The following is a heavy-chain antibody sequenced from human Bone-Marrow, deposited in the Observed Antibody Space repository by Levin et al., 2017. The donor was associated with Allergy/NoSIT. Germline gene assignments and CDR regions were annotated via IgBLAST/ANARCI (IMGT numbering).Heavy chain of an antibody. CDR1: GFTFSMYA. Sequence: GESLKISCTASGFTFSMYAMHWVRQAPGTGLEYVASITTTGSSTYYADSVKGRFTVSRDNSKNTLYLQMGRLRADDMAVYYCARGQGHCTSISCYGDHFDFWGQGTMVTVSS. D-gene: IGHD2-2*01. V-gene: IGHV3-64*02. J-gene: IGHJ3*01. CDR3: ARGQGHCTSISCYGDHFDF. CDR2: ITTTGSST.